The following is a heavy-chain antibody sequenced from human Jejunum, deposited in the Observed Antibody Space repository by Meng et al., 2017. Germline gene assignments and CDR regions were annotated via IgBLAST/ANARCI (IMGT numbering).Heavy chain of an antibody. Sequence: GGSLRLYCAASGFTFSNYAMHWVRQAPGKGPESVAAISYDGRNKYYADSVKGRFTISRDNSESTLYLQMNSLRPEDTAVYYCVREWGSGDYWGQGTLVTVSS. CDR3: VREWGSGDY. V-gene: IGHV3-30*01. CDR2: ISYDGRNK. J-gene: IGHJ4*02. CDR1: GFTFSNYA. D-gene: IGHD3-10*01.